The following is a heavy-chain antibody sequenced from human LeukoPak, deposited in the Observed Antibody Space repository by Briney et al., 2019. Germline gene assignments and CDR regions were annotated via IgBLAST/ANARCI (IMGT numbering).Heavy chain of an antibody. Sequence: GGSLRLSCAASGFTVSDNYMTWVRQAPGKGLELVSVIYSGGTTDYADSVKSRFTISRYNSRNTLYLQMNSLRAEDTAVYYCARGKSEGAFDIWGQGTMVTVSS. CDR3: ARGKSEGAFDI. CDR2: IYSGGTT. J-gene: IGHJ3*02. V-gene: IGHV3-53*01. D-gene: IGHD3-3*01. CDR1: GFTVSDNY.